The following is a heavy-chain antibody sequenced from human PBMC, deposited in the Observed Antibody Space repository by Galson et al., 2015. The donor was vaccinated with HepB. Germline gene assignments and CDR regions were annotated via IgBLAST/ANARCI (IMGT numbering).Heavy chain of an antibody. CDR2: INPNSGGT. J-gene: IGHJ3*02. CDR3: ARVFCSSTSCRDAFDI. D-gene: IGHD2-2*01. V-gene: IGHV1-2*02. CDR1: GYTFTGYY. Sequence: SVKVSCKASGYTFTGYYMHWVRQAPGQGLEWMGWINPNSGGTNYAQKFQGRVTMTRDTSISTAYMELSRLRSDDTAVYYCARVFCSSTSCRDAFDIWGQGTMVTVSS.